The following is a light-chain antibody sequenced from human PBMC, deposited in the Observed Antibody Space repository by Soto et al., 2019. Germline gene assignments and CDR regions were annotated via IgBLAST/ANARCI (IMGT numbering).Light chain of an antibody. CDR2: KAS. J-gene: IGKJ1*01. V-gene: IGKV1-5*03. Sequence: DIQMTQSPSTLSASVGDRVTITCRASQSISTWVTWYQQKPGKAPKVLIYKASTLESGVPSRFSGSGSGTEITLTISDLQPDDLDAYDCQQYNNDPWTFGQGTNVDIK. CDR1: QSISTW. CDR3: QQYNNDPWT.